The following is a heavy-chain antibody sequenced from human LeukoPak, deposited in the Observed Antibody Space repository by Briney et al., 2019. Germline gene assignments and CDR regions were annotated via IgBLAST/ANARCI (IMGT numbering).Heavy chain of an antibody. D-gene: IGHD3-22*01. CDR1: GGSIISSSYY. V-gene: IGHV4-39*07. CDR2: IYYSGST. CDR3: ARGGSGVTYYYDSSGYYPFGY. J-gene: IGHJ4*02. Sequence: SETLSVTCTVSGGSIISSSYYWGWIRQPPGKGLEWIGSIYYSGSTYYNPSLKSRVTISVDTSKNQFSLKLSSVTAADTAVYYCARGGSGVTYYYDSSGYYPFGYWGQGTLVTVSS.